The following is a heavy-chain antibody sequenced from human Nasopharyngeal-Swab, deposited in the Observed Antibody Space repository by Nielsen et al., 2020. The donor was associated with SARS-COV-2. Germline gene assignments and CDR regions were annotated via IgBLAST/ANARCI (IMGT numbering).Heavy chain of an antibody. Sequence: GGSLRLSCAASGFIFSVPAMHWVRQASGKGLEWVGRIGDKDHNYATTYGASVKGRFTISRDDSTNTAFLQMDSLKTEDTALYYCTTDYYFDYWGQGTLVTVSS. V-gene: IGHV3-73*01. CDR1: GFIFSVPA. J-gene: IGHJ4*02. CDR2: IGDKDHNYAT. CDR3: TTDYYFDY.